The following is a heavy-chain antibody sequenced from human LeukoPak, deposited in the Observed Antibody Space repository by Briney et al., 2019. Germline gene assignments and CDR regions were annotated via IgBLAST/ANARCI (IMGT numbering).Heavy chain of an antibody. CDR2: IYSGGTI. CDR1: GFTVSSNF. D-gene: IGHD7-27*01. J-gene: IGHJ4*02. V-gene: IGHV3-66*01. Sequence: GGSLRLSCAASGFTVSSNFMSWVRQAPGKGLEWVSVIYSGGTIYYADSVKGRFTISRDNPKNTLYLQMNSLRAEDTAVYYCARVESGYFDYWGQGTLVTVSS. CDR3: ARVESGYFDY.